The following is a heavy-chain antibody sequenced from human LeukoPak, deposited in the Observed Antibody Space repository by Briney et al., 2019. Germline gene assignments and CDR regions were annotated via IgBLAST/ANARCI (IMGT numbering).Heavy chain of an antibody. J-gene: IGHJ5*02. Sequence: PGGSLRLSCAASGFTFSSYAMSWVRQAPGKGLEWVAVIGPSGASKFYADSVKGRFAISRDNSKNTLFLQMNSLGVEDTAVYYCAKDRPADYSTSGSQTPWFDPWGQGTVVTVSS. CDR1: GFTFSSYA. V-gene: IGHV3-23*01. D-gene: IGHD3-10*01. CDR2: IGPSGASK. CDR3: AKDRPADYSTSGSQTPWFDP.